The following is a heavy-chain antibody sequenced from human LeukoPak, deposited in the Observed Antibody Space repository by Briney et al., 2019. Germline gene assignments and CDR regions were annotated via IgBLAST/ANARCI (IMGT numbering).Heavy chain of an antibody. CDR1: GFTFSSYA. Sequence: GGSLRLSCAASGFTFSSYAMSWVRQVPGKGLEWVSSISSIGAGTYYADSVKGRLTISRDNSKSTLYLQMNSLRAEDTALYYCAKFMTRPIRSLDYWGQGSLVTVSS. CDR3: AKFMTRPIRSLDY. J-gene: IGHJ4*02. D-gene: IGHD1-1*01. CDR2: ISSIGAGT. V-gene: IGHV3-23*01.